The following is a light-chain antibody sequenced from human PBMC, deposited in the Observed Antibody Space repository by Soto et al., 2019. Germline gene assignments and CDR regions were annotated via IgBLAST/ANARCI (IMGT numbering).Light chain of an antibody. CDR2: AAS. Sequence: DIQTTQSPSSLSAFVGDRVTITCRTSDNIAKYLNWYQQKPGQVPKLLIVAASRLQSGAPTSFSGSGSGTVFTLTLDNLQPEDFPPHICQQSYSAPPWTFGQGTKVEVK. CDR1: DNIAKY. V-gene: IGKV1-39*01. CDR3: QQSYSAPPWT. J-gene: IGKJ1*01.